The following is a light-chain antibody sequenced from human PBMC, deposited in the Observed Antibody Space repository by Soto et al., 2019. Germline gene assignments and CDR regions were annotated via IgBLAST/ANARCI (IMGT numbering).Light chain of an antibody. CDR3: QQYQSYWT. V-gene: IGKV1-5*03. Sequence: DIQMTQSPSTLSASVADRVSITCRASQSISSQLTWYQQKPGKAPNLLIYQASNLETGVPSRFTGSGSGTEFTLTISRLQPDDLATYYCQQYQSYWTFGQGTKVEVK. CDR2: QAS. J-gene: IGKJ1*01. CDR1: QSISSQ.